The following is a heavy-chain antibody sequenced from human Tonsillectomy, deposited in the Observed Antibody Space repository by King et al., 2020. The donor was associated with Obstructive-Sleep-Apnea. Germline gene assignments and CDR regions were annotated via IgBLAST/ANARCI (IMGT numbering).Heavy chain of an antibody. CDR2: INHSGSN. CDR1: GGSFSGYY. CDR3: AREYSGSSI. Sequence: VQLQQWGAGLLKPSETLSLTCAVYGGSFSGYYWSWIRQPPGKGLEWIGEINHSGSNNYNPSLKSRVTISVDTSKNQFSLKLSSVTAADTAVYYCAREYSGSSIWGQGTLVTVSS. J-gene: IGHJ4*02. V-gene: IGHV4-34*01. D-gene: IGHD1-26*01.